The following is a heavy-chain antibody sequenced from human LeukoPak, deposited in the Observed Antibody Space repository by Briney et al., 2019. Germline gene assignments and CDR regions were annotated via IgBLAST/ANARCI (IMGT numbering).Heavy chain of an antibody. J-gene: IGHJ5*02. CDR2: ISGSGGST. CDR1: GFTFSSYG. D-gene: IGHD1-26*01. V-gene: IGHV3-23*01. CDR3: ARDRRELPNWFDP. Sequence: GGSLRLSCAASGFTFSSYGMSWVRQAPGKGLEWVSAISGSGGSTYYADSVKGRFTISRDNSKNTLYLQMNSLRAEDTAVYYCARDRRELPNWFDPWGQGTLVTVSS.